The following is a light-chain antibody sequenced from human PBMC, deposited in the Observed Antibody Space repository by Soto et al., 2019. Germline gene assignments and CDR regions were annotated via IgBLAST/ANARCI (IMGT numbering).Light chain of an antibody. CDR3: AAWDDSLNGVV. V-gene: IGLV1-44*01. Sequence: QSVLTQPPSASGTPGQRVTISCSGSSSNIASNTVNWYQQLPGTAPKLLIYSNNQRPSGVPDRFSGSKSGTSASLAISGLQSADEADYYCAAWDDSLNGVVFGGGPKLTVL. CDR1: SSNIASNT. J-gene: IGLJ2*01. CDR2: SNN.